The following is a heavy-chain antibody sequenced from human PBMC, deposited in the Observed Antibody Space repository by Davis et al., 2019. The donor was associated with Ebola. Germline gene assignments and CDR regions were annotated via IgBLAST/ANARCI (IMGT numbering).Heavy chain of an antibody. CDR1: GYTFTGYY. Sequence: ASVKVSCKASGYTFTGYYMHWVRQAPGQGLEWMGRINPNSGGTNYAQKFQGRVTMTRDTSISTAYMELSRLRSDDTAVYYCASFVAARPIGGAFDIWGQGTMVTVSS. J-gene: IGHJ3*02. CDR2: INPNSGGT. D-gene: IGHD6-6*01. CDR3: ASFVAARPIGGAFDI. V-gene: IGHV1-2*06.